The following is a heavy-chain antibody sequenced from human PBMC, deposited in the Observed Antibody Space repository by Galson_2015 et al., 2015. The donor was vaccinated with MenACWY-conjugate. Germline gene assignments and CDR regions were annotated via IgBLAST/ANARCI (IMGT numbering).Heavy chain of an antibody. CDR3: VRAWGFDY. J-gene: IGHJ4*02. CDR2: IKPDGSEK. Sequence: SLRLSCAASGFSFNIYWMTWVRQAPGKGLEWVANIKPDGSEKYSVDSVKGRFTISRDNTKNSLYLQMNSLRAEDTAVYYCVRAWGFDYWGQGTLVTVSS. D-gene: IGHD3-16*01. CDR1: GFSFNIYW. V-gene: IGHV3-7*03.